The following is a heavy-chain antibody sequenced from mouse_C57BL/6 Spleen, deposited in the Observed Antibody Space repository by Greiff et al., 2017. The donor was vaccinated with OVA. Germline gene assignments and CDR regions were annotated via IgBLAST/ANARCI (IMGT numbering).Heavy chain of an antibody. CDR2: IRNKANGYTT. V-gene: IGHV7-3*01. CDR1: GFTFTDYY. D-gene: IGHD1-1*02. CDR3: ASLLSYGAMDY. J-gene: IGHJ4*01. Sequence: EVQLVESGGGLVQPGGSLSLSCAASGFTFTDYYMSWVRQPPGKALEWLGFIRNKANGYTTEYSASVKGRFTISRDNSQSILYLQMNALRAEDSATYYCASLLSYGAMDYWGQGTSVTVSS.